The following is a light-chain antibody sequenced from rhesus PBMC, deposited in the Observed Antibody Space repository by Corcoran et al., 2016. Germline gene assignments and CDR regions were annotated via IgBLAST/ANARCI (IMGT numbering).Light chain of an antibody. J-gene: IGKJ2*01. CDR1: QSLLHSDGRTY. CDR3: MQALQTPYS. V-gene: IGKV2-73*01. Sequence: DIVMTQTPPSLPVTPGEPASISCRSSQSLLHSDGRTYLYWYLQKPGQPPRLLIYRVPNRVSGVPDRFGGSGSGTDFTLKISRVEAEDVGVYYCMQALQTPYSFGQGTKVEIK. CDR2: RVP.